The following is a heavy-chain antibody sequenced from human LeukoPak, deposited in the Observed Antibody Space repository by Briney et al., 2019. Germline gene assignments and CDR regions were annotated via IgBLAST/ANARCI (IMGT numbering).Heavy chain of an antibody. J-gene: IGHJ4*02. CDR3: ARLYDGSAYHADHFDY. CDR2: ISSSSSYI. CDR1: GFTFNTYN. V-gene: IGHV3-21*01. Sequence: GGSLILSCAGSGFTFNTYNMNWVRQAPGKGLEWVSSISSSSSYIYYADSVKGRFTISRDNAKNSLYLQMNSLRAEDTAVYYCARLYDGSAYHADHFDYWGQGTLVIVSS. D-gene: IGHD3-22*01.